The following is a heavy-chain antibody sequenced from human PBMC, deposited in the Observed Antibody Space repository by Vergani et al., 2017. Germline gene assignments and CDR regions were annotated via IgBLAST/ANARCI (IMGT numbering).Heavy chain of an antibody. CDR2: INPNSGGT. CDR1: GYTFTGYY. Sequence: QVQLVQSGAEVKKPGASVKVSCKASGYTFTGYYMHWVRQAPGQGLEWMGWINPNSGGTHYAQKFQGRVTMTRDTSIRTVYMELSRLRSDDTAVYYCARNWGPDYSHDEVIYEGIYSYYYMDVWGKGP. V-gene: IGHV1-2*02. D-gene: IGHD4-11*01. CDR3: ARNWGPDYSHDEVIYEGIYSYYYMDV. J-gene: IGHJ6*03.